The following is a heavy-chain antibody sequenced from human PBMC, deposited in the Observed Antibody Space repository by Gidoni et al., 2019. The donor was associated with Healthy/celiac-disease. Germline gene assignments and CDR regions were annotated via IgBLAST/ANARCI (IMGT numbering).Heavy chain of an antibody. CDR2: MKTKTDGGTT. CDR1: RFNFSYAW. Sequence: EVKLVESGGGLIKPGGSLRLSCAASRFNFSYAWQSSVRQAPGKGLEWVGRMKTKTDGGTTDYAAPVKGRFTISRDDSKNTLYLQMNSLKTEDTAVYYCTTDQQYYDYVWGSYRYSDYWGQGTLVTVSS. J-gene: IGHJ4*02. CDR3: TTDQQYYDYVWGSYRYSDY. D-gene: IGHD3-16*02. V-gene: IGHV3-15*01.